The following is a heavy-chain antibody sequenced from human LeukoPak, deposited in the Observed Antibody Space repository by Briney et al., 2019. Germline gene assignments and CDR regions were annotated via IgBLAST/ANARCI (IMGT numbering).Heavy chain of an antibody. CDR3: ARGGDEAFRREVQIDAFDI. J-gene: IGHJ3*02. V-gene: IGHV1-2*02. Sequence: ASVKVSCKASGYTFTGYYMHWVRQAPGQRLEWMGWINPNSGGTNYAQKFQGRVTMTRDTSISTAYMELSRLRSDDTAVYYCARGGDEAFRREVQIDAFDIWGQGTMVTVSS. D-gene: IGHD3-10*01. CDR1: GYTFTGYY. CDR2: INPNSGGT.